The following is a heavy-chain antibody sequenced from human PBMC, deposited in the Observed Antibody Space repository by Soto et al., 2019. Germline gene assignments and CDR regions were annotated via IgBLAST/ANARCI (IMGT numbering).Heavy chain of an antibody. J-gene: IGHJ6*02. CDR2: IWYDGSKE. CDR1: GLPFNRNV. V-gene: IGHV3-33*03. CDR3: ANGPSGLRFLEWLDYYYYGMDV. D-gene: IGHD3-3*01. Sequence: GGSLRLSCAASGLPFNRNVMHWVRQSPGKGLEWVAVIWYDGSKEYYSDSVKGRFTISRDNSKNMLYLQMNSLRAEDTAVYYCANGPSGLRFLEWLDYYYYGMDVWAQATTVTVSS.